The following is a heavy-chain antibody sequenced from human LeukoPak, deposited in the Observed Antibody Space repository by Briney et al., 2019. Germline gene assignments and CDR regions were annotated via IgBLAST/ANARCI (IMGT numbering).Heavy chain of an antibody. Sequence: GGSLRLSCAASGFTYSSYGMSWVRQAPGKGLEWVSAISGSGDSTYYADSVRGRFTTSRDNSKNTLYLQMNSLRAEDTAVYYCAKDRGYSFGSYDFDYWGQGTLVTVSS. V-gene: IGHV3-23*01. CDR3: AKDRGYSFGSYDFDY. CDR1: GFTYSSYG. D-gene: IGHD5-18*01. CDR2: ISGSGDST. J-gene: IGHJ4*02.